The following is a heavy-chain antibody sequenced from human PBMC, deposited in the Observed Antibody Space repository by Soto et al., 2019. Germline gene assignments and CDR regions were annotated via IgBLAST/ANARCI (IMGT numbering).Heavy chain of an antibody. CDR3: AKDDSVSYSGGSWIFDY. Sequence: GGSLRLSCAASGFTFNNYAMSWVRQAPGKGLQWVSSISGSGGSTYYAESVEGRFTISRDNSKNTLYLQMNSLRAEDTAVYYCAKDDSVSYSGGSWIFDYWGQGTLVTVSS. V-gene: IGHV3-23*01. CDR2: ISGSGGST. D-gene: IGHD2-15*01. J-gene: IGHJ4*02. CDR1: GFTFNNYA.